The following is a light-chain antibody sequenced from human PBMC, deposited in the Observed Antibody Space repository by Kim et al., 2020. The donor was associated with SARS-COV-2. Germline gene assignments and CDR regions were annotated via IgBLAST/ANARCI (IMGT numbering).Light chain of an antibody. Sequence: SAGETAALSCRARQSVSNNVAWYQQKPGQAPRLLIYGASTRATDVPARLSGSGSGTDFTLTISSLQSEDLAVYHCQQYDDWPPWTFGQGTKVDIK. CDR3: QQYDDWPPWT. CDR1: QSVSNN. J-gene: IGKJ1*01. V-gene: IGKV3-15*01. CDR2: GAS.